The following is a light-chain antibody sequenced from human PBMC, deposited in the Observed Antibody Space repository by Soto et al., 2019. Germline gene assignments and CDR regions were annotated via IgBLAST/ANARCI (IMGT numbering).Light chain of an antibody. CDR1: QRVSSSF. CDR2: GAS. CDR3: QHYGNSPPEYT. Sequence: EIVLTQSPGTLSLSPGERATLSCRASQRVSSSFLAWYQQRPGQAPRLLIFGASYRATGIPDRFSGTGSGTDFTLTISKLEPEDFAVYYCQHYGNSPPEYTFGPGTKVD. V-gene: IGKV3-20*01. J-gene: IGKJ3*01.